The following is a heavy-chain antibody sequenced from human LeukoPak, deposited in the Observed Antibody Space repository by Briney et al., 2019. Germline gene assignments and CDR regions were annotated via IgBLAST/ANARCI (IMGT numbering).Heavy chain of an antibody. CDR1: GYTFTSYG. Sequence: ASVKVSCKASGYTFTSYGISWVRQAPGQGLEWMGWISAYNGNTNYAQKLQGRVTMATDTSTSTAYMELRSLRSDDTAVYYCARVAVRGVITSYYYGMDVWGQGTTVTVSS. J-gene: IGHJ6*02. D-gene: IGHD3-10*01. CDR3: ARVAVRGVITSYYYGMDV. CDR2: ISAYNGNT. V-gene: IGHV1-18*01.